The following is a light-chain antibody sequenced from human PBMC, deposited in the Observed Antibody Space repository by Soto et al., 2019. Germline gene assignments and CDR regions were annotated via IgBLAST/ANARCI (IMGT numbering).Light chain of an antibody. CDR1: LSIPSWS. CDR2: GAS. CDR3: QQYGSSGT. Sequence: EIXLTQSAGNLXLSPGDRATLXCRASLSIPSWSAAWYQQRPGQAPRVLIYGASSRATGITDRFSGSGYGKDFIITISRLEPEDFAVYYCQQYGSSGTFGQGTKVDIK. V-gene: IGKV3-20*01. J-gene: IGKJ1*01.